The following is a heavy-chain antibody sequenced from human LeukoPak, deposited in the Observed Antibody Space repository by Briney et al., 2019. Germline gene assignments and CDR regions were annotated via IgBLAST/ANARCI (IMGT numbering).Heavy chain of an antibody. CDR1: GFTFSSYC. CDR2: IWYDGTDK. V-gene: IGHV3-33*01. CDR3: ASATVSGDYFDY. J-gene: IGHJ4*02. D-gene: IGHD1-26*01. Sequence: GGSLRLSCAASGFTFSSYCMNWVRQAPGKGLEWVAVIWYDGTDKHYADSVKGRFTISRDNAKNTLYLQMNSLRAEDTAVYYCASATVSGDYFDYWGQGTLVTVSS.